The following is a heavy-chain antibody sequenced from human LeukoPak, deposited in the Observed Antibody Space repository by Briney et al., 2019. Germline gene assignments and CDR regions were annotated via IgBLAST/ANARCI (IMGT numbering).Heavy chain of an antibody. CDR2: IIAYNGNT. V-gene: IGHV1-18*01. CDR3: ARLWIAVASKLISFDY. Sequence: ASVKVSCKASGYTFTSNGITWVRQAPRQGLEWMGWIIAYNGNTNYAQKLQGRVTMTTDTSTSTAYMELRSLRSDDTAVYYCARLWIAVASKLISFDYWGQGTLVTVSS. D-gene: IGHD6-19*01. J-gene: IGHJ4*02. CDR1: GYTFTSNG.